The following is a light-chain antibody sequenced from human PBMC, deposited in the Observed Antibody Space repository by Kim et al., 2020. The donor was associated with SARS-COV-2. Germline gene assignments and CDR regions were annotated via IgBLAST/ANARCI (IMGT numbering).Light chain of an antibody. CDR1: RSDIGSNT. CDR3: AAWHDSLNGWV. CDR2: TTD. J-gene: IGLJ3*02. Sequence: QSVLTQPPSTSGAPGQRVSISCSGSRSDIGSNTVNWYQQLPGTAPKLLVYTTDQRPSGVPDRFSGSKSGTSASLAISGLQSDDEADYYCAAWHDSLNGWVFGGGTKLTVL. V-gene: IGLV1-44*01.